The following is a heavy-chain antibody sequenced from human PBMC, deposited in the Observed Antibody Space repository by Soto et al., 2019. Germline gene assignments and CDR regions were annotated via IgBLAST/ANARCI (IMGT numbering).Heavy chain of an antibody. CDR2: ISYDGSNK. CDR3: ARDCGGSWDEIYYYYGMDV. Sequence: QVQLVESGGGVVQPGRSLRLSCAASGFTFSSYAMHWVRQAPGKGLEWVAVISYDGSNKYYADSVKGRFTISRDNSKNTLYLQMNSLRAEDTAVYYCARDCGGSWDEIYYYYGMDVWGQGTTVTVSS. V-gene: IGHV3-30-3*01. D-gene: IGHD2-15*01. J-gene: IGHJ6*02. CDR1: GFTFSSYA.